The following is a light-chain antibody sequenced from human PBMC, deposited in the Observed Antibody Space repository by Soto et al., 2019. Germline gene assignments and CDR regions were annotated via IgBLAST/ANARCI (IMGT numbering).Light chain of an antibody. Sequence: DIQMTQSPSTLSASVGDRVTITCRASQSISSWLAWYQQKPGKAPNLLIYKASSLESGVPSRFSGSGSGTEFTLTISSLQPDDFATYYCQQYNSWWTFGQGTKLEIK. V-gene: IGKV1-5*03. CDR3: QQYNSWWT. CDR2: KAS. J-gene: IGKJ2*02. CDR1: QSISSW.